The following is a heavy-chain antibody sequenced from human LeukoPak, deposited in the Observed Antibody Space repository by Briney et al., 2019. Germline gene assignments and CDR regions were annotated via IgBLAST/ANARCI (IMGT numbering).Heavy chain of an antibody. V-gene: IGHV3-23*01. Sequence: PGGSLRLSCAASGFTSTTYGMSWVRQAPGKGLEWVSSISASGGTTQHADSVKGRFSISRDNSKNTVYLQMNSLRAEDTAVYYCAKKASRDYYYMDVWGKGTTVTVSS. CDR3: AKKASRDYYYMDV. CDR1: GFTSTTYG. CDR2: ISASGGTT. J-gene: IGHJ6*03.